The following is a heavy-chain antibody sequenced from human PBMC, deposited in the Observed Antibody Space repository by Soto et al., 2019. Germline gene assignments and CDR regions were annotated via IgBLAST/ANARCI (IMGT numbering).Heavy chain of an antibody. V-gene: IGHV4-59*01. D-gene: IGHD6-13*01. J-gene: IGHJ4*02. Sequence: SETLSLTCTVSGGSISSYYWSWIRQPPGKGLEWIGYIYYSGSTNYNPSLKSRVTISVDTSKNQFSLKLSSVTAADTAVYYCARGFYSSSWANYFDYWGQGTLVTVSS. CDR2: IYYSGST. CDR1: GGSISSYY. CDR3: ARGFYSSSWANYFDY.